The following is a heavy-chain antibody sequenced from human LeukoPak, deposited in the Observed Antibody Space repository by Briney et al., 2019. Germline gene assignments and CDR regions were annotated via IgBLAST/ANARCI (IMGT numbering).Heavy chain of an antibody. Sequence: GGSLRLSCAASGFTFSSYGMPWVRQAPGKRLEWVAVIWYDGSNKYYADSVKGRFTISRDNPKNTLYLQMNSLRAEDTAVYYCARDYYDSSGYCDYWGQGTLVTVSS. J-gene: IGHJ4*02. CDR2: IWYDGSNK. D-gene: IGHD3-22*01. CDR3: ARDYYDSSGYCDY. V-gene: IGHV3-33*01. CDR1: GFTFSSYG.